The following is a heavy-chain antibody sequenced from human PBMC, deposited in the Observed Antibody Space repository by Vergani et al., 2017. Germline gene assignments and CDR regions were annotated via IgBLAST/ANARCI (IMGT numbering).Heavy chain of an antibody. CDR2: IYWDDDK. J-gene: IGHJ4*02. CDR1: GFSLSTTGVG. V-gene: IGHV2-5*02. CDR3: AHRYFDWLLSSYYFDY. Sequence: QLTLKESGPTLVKPTQTLTLTCTFSGFSLSTTGVGVGWLRQPPGKALEWLALIYWDDDKRYSPSLKSRLTITKDTSKNQVVLTMTNMDPVDTATYYCAHRYFDWLLSSYYFDYWGQGTLVTVSS. D-gene: IGHD3-9*01.